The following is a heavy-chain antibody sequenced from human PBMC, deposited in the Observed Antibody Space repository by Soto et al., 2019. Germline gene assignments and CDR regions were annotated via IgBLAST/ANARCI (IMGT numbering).Heavy chain of an antibody. CDR3: ARGTYYDFWSGYQTTYYFDY. CDR1: GYTFTSYY. Sequence: ASVKVSCKASGYTFTSYYMHLVRQAPGQGLEWMGIINPSGGSTSYAQKFQGRVTMTRDTSTSTVYMELSSLSSEDTAVYYCARGTYYDFWSGYQTTYYFDYWGQGTMVTVSS. V-gene: IGHV1-46*01. CDR2: INPSGGST. J-gene: IGHJ4*02. D-gene: IGHD3-3*01.